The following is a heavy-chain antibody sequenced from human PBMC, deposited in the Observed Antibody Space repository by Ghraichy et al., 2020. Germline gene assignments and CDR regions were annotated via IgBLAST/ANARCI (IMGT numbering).Heavy chain of an antibody. D-gene: IGHD2-15*01. Sequence: SQTLSLTCTVSGGSISSSSYYWGWIRQPPGKGLEWIGSIYYSGSTYYNPSLKSRVTISVDTSKNQFSLKLSSVTAADTAVYYCARLSWGYSSWYFDLWGRGTLVTVSS. V-gene: IGHV4-39*01. CDR3: ARLSWGYSSWYFDL. J-gene: IGHJ2*01. CDR1: GGSISSSSYY. CDR2: IYYSGST.